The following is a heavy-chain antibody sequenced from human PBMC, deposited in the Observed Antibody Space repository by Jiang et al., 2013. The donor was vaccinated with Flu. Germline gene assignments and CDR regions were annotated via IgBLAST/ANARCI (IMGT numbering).Heavy chain of an antibody. J-gene: IGHJ4*02. Sequence: PGESLKISCKGSGYSFTLYWIAWVRQMPGKGLECMGVIYPGDSDTRYSPSFQGQVTISADKSISTAYLQWSSLEASDTAMYYCARHRGGSGWAFDYWGQGILVTVSS. CDR1: GYSFTLYW. D-gene: IGHD6-19*01. CDR2: IYPGDSDT. V-gene: IGHV5-51*01. CDR3: ARHRGGSGWAFDY.